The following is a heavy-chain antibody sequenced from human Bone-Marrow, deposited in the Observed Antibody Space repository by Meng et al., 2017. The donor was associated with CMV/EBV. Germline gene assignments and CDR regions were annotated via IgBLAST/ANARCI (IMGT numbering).Heavy chain of an antibody. V-gene: IGHV4-31*03. CDR2: IYYSGST. J-gene: IGHJ4*02. CDR3: AKDLGYYSALDY. CDR1: GGSISSGGYY. D-gene: IGHD2/OR15-2a*01. Sequence: SETLSLTCTVSGGSISSGGYYWSWIRQHPGKGLEWIGYIYYSGSTYYNPSLKSRVTISVDTSKNQFSQKLSSVTAADTAVYYCAKDLGYYSALDYWGQGTLVTVSS.